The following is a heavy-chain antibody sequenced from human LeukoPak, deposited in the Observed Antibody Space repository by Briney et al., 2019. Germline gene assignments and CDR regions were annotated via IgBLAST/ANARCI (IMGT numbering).Heavy chain of an antibody. CDR3: ARGGSSASFQGNDY. V-gene: IGHV3-74*01. CDR2: ISSIGYST. J-gene: IGHJ4*02. Sequence: GGSLRLSCAASGFTFSTYWMHWVRQAPGKGLVWVSRISSIGYSTSYADSVKGRFTISRDNAKNTLYLQMNSLRADDTAVYYCARGGSSASFQGNDYWGQGTLVTVSS. CDR1: GFTFSTYW. D-gene: IGHD6-6*01.